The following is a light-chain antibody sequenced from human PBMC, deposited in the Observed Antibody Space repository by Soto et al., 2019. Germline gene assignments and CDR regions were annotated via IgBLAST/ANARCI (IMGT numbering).Light chain of an antibody. CDR2: ENN. CDR3: QSYDSSLSGYV. CDR1: SSNIGAGYE. J-gene: IGLJ1*01. Sequence: QSVLTQPPSVSEAPGQRVTISCTGSSSNIGAGYEAHWYQQVPGTAPKLLIYENNNRPSGVPDRFSGSKSGTSASLAITGLQADDEAEYYCQSYDSSLSGYVCGTGTKVTVL. V-gene: IGLV1-40*01.